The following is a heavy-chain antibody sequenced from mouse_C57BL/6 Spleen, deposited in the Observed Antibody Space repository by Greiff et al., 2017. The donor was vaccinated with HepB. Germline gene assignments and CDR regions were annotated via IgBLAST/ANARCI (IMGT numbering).Heavy chain of an antibody. Sequence: QVQLQQSGAELVKPGASVKISCKASGYAFSSYWMNWVKQRPGKGLEWIGQIYPGDGDTNYNGKFKGKATLTADKSSSTAYMQLSSLTSEDSAVYFCARSPYYGSSPLTAMDYWGQGTSVTVSS. V-gene: IGHV1-80*01. CDR2: IYPGDGDT. D-gene: IGHD1-1*01. CDR1: GYAFSSYW. CDR3: ARSPYYGSSPLTAMDY. J-gene: IGHJ4*01.